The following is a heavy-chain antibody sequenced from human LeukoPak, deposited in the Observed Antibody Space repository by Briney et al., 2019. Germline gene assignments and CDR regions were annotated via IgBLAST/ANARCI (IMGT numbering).Heavy chain of an antibody. Sequence: GASVKVSCKASGYTFTSHGISWVRQAPGQGLEWMGWISAYNGNTNYAQKLQGRVTMTTDTSTSTAYMELRSLRSDDTAVYYCARDRHGPQLDPHYFDYWGQGTLVTVSS. CDR1: GYTFTSHG. CDR3: ARDRHGPQLDPHYFDY. V-gene: IGHV1-18*01. CDR2: ISAYNGNT. D-gene: IGHD6-6*01. J-gene: IGHJ4*02.